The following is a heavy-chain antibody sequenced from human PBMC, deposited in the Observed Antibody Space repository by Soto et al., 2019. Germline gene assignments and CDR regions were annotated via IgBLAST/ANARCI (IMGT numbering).Heavy chain of an antibody. Sequence: QVQLVESGGGLVKPGGSLRLSCAASGFHFSDYYISWIRQAPGKGLEWVSYINSSSSYTNYADSVKGRFTIYRDNAKNSLYLQMNSLRAEATSVYYCARTIVAAGGRRYFDLGGRCTLVTVSS. J-gene: IGHJ2*01. CDR3: ARTIVAAGGRRYFDL. V-gene: IGHV3-11*05. D-gene: IGHD6-13*01. CDR1: GFHFSDYY. CDR2: INSSSSYT.